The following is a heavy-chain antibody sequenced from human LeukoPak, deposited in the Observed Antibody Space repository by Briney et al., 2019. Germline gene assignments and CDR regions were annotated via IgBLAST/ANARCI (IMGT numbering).Heavy chain of an antibody. Sequence: GGSLRLSCAASGFTFSSYEMNWVRQAPGKGLEWVSYISSSGSTIYYADSVKGRFTISRDNSKNSLYLQMNSLRAEDTAVYYCARYGDSSVYSSADGLDIWGQGTMVTVSS. D-gene: IGHD3-22*01. CDR1: GFTFSSYE. V-gene: IGHV3-48*03. J-gene: IGHJ3*02. CDR2: ISSSGSTI. CDR3: ARYGDSSVYSSADGLDI.